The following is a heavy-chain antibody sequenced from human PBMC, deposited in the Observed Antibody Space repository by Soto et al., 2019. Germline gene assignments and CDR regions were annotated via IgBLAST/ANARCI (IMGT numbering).Heavy chain of an antibody. CDR3: ARDTETLGPRANDALDI. CDR1: GYTFSAYT. CDR2: INAGSGNT. V-gene: IGHV1-3*01. Sequence: QAQLVQSGAEMKKPGASVKVSCKATGYTFSAYTMNWVRQAPGQSLEWMGWINAGSGNTKYSQNFQGRVSITRDTSASTVYMELTGLTSEDKAVYYCARDTETLGPRANDALDIWGQGTMGTVSS. J-gene: IGHJ3*02. D-gene: IGHD3-3*02.